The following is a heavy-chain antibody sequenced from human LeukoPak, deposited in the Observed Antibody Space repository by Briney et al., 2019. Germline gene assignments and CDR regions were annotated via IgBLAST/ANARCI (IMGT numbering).Heavy chain of an antibody. D-gene: IGHD1-26*01. J-gene: IGHJ4*02. CDR1: GVSISGSYYY. CDR2: IYYSGST. Sequence: PSETLSLTCAVSGVSISGSYYYRGWIRQPPGKGLEWIGNIYYSGSTYYNASLQSRVTISIDTSKNQFSLRLNSVTAADTAMYFCVKSGGYGLIDYWGQGTLVTVSS. CDR3: VKSGGYGLIDY. V-gene: IGHV4-39*01.